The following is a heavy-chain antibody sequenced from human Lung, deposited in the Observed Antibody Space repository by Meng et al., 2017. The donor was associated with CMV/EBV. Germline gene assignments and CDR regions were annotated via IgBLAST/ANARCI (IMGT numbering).Heavy chain of an antibody. CDR2: INSGGWT. V-gene: IGHV3-53*01. D-gene: IGHD2-2*01. Sequence: GESLKISCVASGFTGSANYMSWVRQAPGKGLEWVSVINSGGWTYYADSVKGRFTISRDNSKNTVYLQLNSLRAEDTAMYYCATRRSGGSVPGWAWGMDVWFPXSPVTVS. CDR3: ATRRSGGSVPGWAWGMDV. J-gene: IGHJ6*02. CDR1: GFTGSANY.